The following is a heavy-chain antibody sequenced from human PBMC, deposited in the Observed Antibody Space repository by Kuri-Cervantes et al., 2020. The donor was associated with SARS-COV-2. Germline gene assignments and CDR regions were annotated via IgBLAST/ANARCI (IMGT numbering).Heavy chain of an antibody. CDR3: ARSGNSGYLPWGPPDY. CDR1: GGTFNRYA. J-gene: IGHJ4*02. CDR2: KIPIFGTA. V-gene: IGHV1-69*06. D-gene: IGHD3-22*01. Sequence: SVKVSRKASGGTFNRYAISWVQQAPGQGLEWMGGKIPIFGTANYAQKFQGRVTITADKSTSTAYMELSSLRSEDTAVYCCARSGNSGYLPWGPPDYWGQGTLVTVSS.